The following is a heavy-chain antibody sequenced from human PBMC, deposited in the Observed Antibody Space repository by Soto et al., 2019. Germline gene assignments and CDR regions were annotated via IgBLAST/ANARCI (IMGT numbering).Heavy chain of an antibody. Sequence: GGSLRLSCAASGFTFSSYGMHWVRQAPDKGLEWVAVIWYDGSNKYYADYVKGRFTISRDNSKKTMYLQMNSLRAEDTAVYYCARDLVAAGYYYYYGMDVWGQGTTVTVSS. CDR2: IWYDGSNK. D-gene: IGHD3-9*01. CDR1: GFTFSSYG. CDR3: ARDLVAAGYYYYYGMDV. J-gene: IGHJ6*02. V-gene: IGHV3-33*01.